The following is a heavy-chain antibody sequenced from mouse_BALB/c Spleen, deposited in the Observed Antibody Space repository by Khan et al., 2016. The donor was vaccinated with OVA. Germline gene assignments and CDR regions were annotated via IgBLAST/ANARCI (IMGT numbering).Heavy chain of an antibody. J-gene: IGHJ3*01. D-gene: IGHD1-1*02. Sequence: QVRLQQSGAELAKPGASVKMSCTASGYTFTTYWIHWVKQRPGQGLEWIGYINPSTGYTEYNQKFKDKATLTTDKSSRAAYMHLSSLTSEDSAVYYCTRRGQYGLFAFWGQGTLVTVSA. CDR1: GYTFTTYW. CDR3: TRRGQYGLFAF. V-gene: IGHV1-7*01. CDR2: INPSTGYT.